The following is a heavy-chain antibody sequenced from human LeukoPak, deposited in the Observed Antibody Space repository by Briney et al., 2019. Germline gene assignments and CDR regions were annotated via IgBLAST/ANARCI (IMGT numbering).Heavy chain of an antibody. V-gene: IGHV3-30*19. CDR1: GFTFSSYG. J-gene: IGHJ6*02. CDR3: ARGLYCSGGSCYSPYYYHYGMDV. D-gene: IGHD2-15*01. CDR2: ILDDGSNE. Sequence: GGSLRLSCAASGFTFSSYGMHWVRQAPGKGLEWVAVILDDGSNEDYTDSVKGRFTISRDNSKNTVYLEMNSLRTEDTAVFYCARGLYCSGGSCYSPYYYHYGMDVWGQGTAVTVSS.